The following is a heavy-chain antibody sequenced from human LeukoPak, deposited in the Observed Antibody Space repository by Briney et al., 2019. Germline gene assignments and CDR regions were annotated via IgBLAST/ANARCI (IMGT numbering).Heavy chain of an antibody. J-gene: IGHJ4*02. CDR3: ARAFGYDILTGYLDY. D-gene: IGHD3-9*01. CDR1: GGSISSYY. V-gene: IGHV4-59*01. Sequence: SETLSLTCTVSGGSISSYYWSWIRQPPGKGLEWIGYIYYSGSTNYNPSLKSRVTISVDTSKNQFSLKLSSVTAADTAVYYCARAFGYDILTGYLDYWGQGTLVTVSS. CDR2: IYYSGST.